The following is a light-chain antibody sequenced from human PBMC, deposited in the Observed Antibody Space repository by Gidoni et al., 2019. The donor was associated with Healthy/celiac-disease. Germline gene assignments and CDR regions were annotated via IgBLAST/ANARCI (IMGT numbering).Light chain of an antibody. Sequence: QTVVTQEPSFSVSPGGTVTLTCGLSSGSVSTSYYPSWYQQTPGQPPRTLIYSTNTRSSGVPDRFSGSILGNKAALTITGAQADDESDYYCVLYMGSGIRGVFGGGTKLTVL. J-gene: IGLJ2*01. CDR3: VLYMGSGIRGV. CDR1: SGSVSTSYY. V-gene: IGLV8-61*01. CDR2: STN.